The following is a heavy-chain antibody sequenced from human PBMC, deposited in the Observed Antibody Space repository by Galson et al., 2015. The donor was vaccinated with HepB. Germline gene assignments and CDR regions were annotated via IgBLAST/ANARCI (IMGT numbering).Heavy chain of an antibody. Sequence: SLRLSCAAAGFTFSSYTVNWVRQPPGKGLEWVSSISSSSGYSHSADSVKGRFTISRDNAKNSLYLQMDSLRAEDSAVYYCARRSYCDSGAFDIWGQGTMVTVSS. J-gene: IGHJ3*02. CDR1: GFTFSSYT. CDR3: ARRSYCDSGAFDI. V-gene: IGHV3-21*03. CDR2: ISSSSGYS. D-gene: IGHD2-21*01.